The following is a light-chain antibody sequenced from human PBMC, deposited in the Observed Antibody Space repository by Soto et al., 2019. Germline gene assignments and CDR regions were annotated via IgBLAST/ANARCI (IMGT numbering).Light chain of an antibody. J-gene: IGKJ4*01. CDR3: QQANSFPLT. Sequence: DIQMTQSPSSVSASVGDRVTITSRASQDISSWLAWYQHKPGKAPSLLIYAASSLQSGVPSRFRGSGSGTDFALTIAGLESEDFATYYCQQANSFPLTFCGGTKVEIK. CDR2: AAS. CDR1: QDISSW. V-gene: IGKV1D-12*01.